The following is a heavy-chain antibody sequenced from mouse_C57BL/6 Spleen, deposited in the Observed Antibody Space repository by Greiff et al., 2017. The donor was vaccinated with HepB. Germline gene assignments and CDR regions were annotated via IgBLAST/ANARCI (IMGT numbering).Heavy chain of an antibody. CDR1: GYTFTSYG. V-gene: IGHV1-81*01. D-gene: IGHD2-3*01. CDR2: IYPRSGNT. J-gene: IGHJ4*01. Sequence: QVQLKQSGAELARPGASVKLSCKASGYTFTSYGISWVKQRTGQGLEWIGEIYPRSGNTCYNEKFKGKATLTADKSSSTAYMELRSLTSEDSAVYFCARSRLLQDYYAMDYWGQGTSVTVSS. CDR3: ARSRLLQDYYAMDY.